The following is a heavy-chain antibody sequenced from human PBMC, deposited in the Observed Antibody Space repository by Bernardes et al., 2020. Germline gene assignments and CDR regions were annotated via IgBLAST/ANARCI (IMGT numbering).Heavy chain of an antibody. D-gene: IGHD2-15*01. Sequence: SETLSLTCTVSGGSISSYYWSWIRQPPGKGLEWIGYIYYSGSTNYNPSLKSRVTISVDTSKNQFSLKLSSVTAADTAVYYCAREAYCSGGSCGDAFDIWGQGTMVTVSS. V-gene: IGHV4-59*01. CDR2: IYYSGST. CDR1: GGSISSYY. J-gene: IGHJ3*02. CDR3: AREAYCSGGSCGDAFDI.